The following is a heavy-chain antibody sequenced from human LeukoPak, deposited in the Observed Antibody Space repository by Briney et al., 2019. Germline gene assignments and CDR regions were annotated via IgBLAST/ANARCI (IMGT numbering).Heavy chain of an antibody. Sequence: PGGSLRLSCAASGFTFSSYGMHWVRQAPGKGLEWVAVIWYDGSNKYCADSVKGRFTISRDNSKNTLYLQMNSLRAEDTAVYYCARGVGYEGNWFDPWGQGTLVTVSS. CDR3: ARGVGYEGNWFDP. D-gene: IGHD5-12*01. CDR2: IWYDGSNK. CDR1: GFTFSSYG. J-gene: IGHJ5*02. V-gene: IGHV3-33*01.